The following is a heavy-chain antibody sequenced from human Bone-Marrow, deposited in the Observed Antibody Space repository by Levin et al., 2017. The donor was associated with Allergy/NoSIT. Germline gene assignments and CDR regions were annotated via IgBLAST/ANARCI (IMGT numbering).Heavy chain of an antibody. D-gene: IGHD3-16*01. V-gene: IGHV3-9*01. Sequence: PGGSLRLSCAASGFTFGDYGMHWVRQAPGKGLEWVSSISWDSGSRGYADSVKGRFTISRDNANNSLYLHMNSLRPEDTALYYCAKVGQLIAVLDSWGLGTPVTVSS. CDR3: AKVGQLIAVLDS. J-gene: IGHJ4*02. CDR2: ISWDSGSR. CDR1: GFTFGDYG.